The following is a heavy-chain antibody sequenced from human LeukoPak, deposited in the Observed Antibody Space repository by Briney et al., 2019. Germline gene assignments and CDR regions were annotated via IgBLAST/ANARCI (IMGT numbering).Heavy chain of an antibody. CDR3: ARDLSITMVRAPFY. Sequence: ASVKVSCKASANTLAYYMHWVRQAPGQGLEWMGWINPNSGGTNYAQKFQGRVTMTRDTSISTAFMELSSLRSDDTAVYYCARDLSITMVRAPFYWGPGTPVTVSS. V-gene: IGHV1-2*02. CDR1: ANTLAYY. J-gene: IGHJ4*02. D-gene: IGHD3-10*01. CDR2: INPNSGGT.